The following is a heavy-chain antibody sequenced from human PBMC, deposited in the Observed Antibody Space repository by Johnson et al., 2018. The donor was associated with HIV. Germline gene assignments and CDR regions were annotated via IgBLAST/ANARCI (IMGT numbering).Heavy chain of an antibody. CDR1: GFTFDDYA. Sequence: VQLVESGGGLVQPGRSLRLSCAASGFTFDDYAMHWVRQAPGKGLEWVSGISWNSGSIGSVDSVKGRFTISIDNTKNSLYLQMNSLRIEDTDLYYCAKDRHSSHYSPDYGFDIWGQGTMVTVSS. CDR2: ISWNSGSI. V-gene: IGHV3-9*01. D-gene: IGHD3-22*01. CDR3: AKDRHSSHYSPDYGFDI. J-gene: IGHJ3*02.